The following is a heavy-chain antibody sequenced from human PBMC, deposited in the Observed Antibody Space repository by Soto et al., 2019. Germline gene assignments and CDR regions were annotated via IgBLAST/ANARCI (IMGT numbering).Heavy chain of an antibody. Sequence: EVQLVESGGGLVQPGGSRRLSCAASGFTFSSYSMNWVRQAPGKGLEWVSYISSSSSTIYYADSVKGRFTISRDNAKNSLYLQMNSLRAEDTAVYYCAIRPYGDYIDCWGQGTLVTVSS. D-gene: IGHD4-17*01. CDR3: AIRPYGDYIDC. J-gene: IGHJ4*02. CDR1: GFTFSSYS. CDR2: ISSSSSTI. V-gene: IGHV3-48*01.